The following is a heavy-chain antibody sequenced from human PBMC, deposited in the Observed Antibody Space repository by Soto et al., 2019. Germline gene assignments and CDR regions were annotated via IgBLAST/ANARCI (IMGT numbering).Heavy chain of an antibody. D-gene: IGHD6-19*01. J-gene: IGHJ6*03. CDR2: SSGFNGNT. CDR1: GYSFTNYG. Sequence: QDQLVQSGAEVKKPGASVTVSCKASGYSFTNYGITWVRQTPGQGLEWMGRSSGFNGNTHYAQKLQGRVPMTADASTSTASMELRSLRSDDTAVYYCARDRGVAPPVAGNTHYFYYMDVWGKGTTVTVSS. V-gene: IGHV1-18*01. CDR3: ARDRGVAPPVAGNTHYFYYMDV.